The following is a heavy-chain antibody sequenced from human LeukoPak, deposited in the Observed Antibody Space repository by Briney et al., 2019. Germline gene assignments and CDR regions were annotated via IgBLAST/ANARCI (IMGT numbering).Heavy chain of an antibody. Sequence: GGSLRLSCAASGFAFSSYSMNWVRQAPGKGLEWVSSISSSSSYIYYADSVKGRFTISRDNAKNSLYLQMNSLRAEDTAVYYCAFNAGSGSCFNYWGQGTLVTVSS. CDR2: ISSSSSYI. CDR1: GFAFSSYS. D-gene: IGHD3-10*01. V-gene: IGHV3-21*01. J-gene: IGHJ4*02. CDR3: AFNAGSGSCFNY.